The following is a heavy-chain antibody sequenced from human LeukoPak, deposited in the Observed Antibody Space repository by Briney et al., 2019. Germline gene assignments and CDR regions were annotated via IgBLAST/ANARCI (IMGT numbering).Heavy chain of an antibody. J-gene: IGHJ4*02. Sequence: ASVKVSCKASGYTFTSYYIHWVRQAPGQGLEWMGIMDPSDGSTSYAQKFRGRVTMTRDTSTTTVYMEMSNLSAEYTAMYYCAKSRTTGSASSDYWGQGTLVTVSS. D-gene: IGHD2-8*02. CDR3: AKSRTTGSASSDY. CDR1: GYTFTSYY. V-gene: IGHV1-46*01. CDR2: MDPSDGST.